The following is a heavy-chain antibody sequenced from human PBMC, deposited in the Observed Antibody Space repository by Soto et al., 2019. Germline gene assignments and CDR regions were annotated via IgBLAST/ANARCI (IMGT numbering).Heavy chain of an antibody. D-gene: IGHD4-17*01. V-gene: IGHV3-30*18. CDR1: GFTFSSYG. Sequence: QVQLEESGGGVVQPGRSLRLSCAASGFTFSSYGMHWVRQAPGKGLEWVAVISYHGVNKYYADSVNGRFTISRDNSKNMVFLQMNSLRVEDTAVYYCGKYSDYGDHRDWFDPWGQGTLVTVSS. J-gene: IGHJ5*02. CDR3: GKYSDYGDHRDWFDP. CDR2: ISYHGVNK.